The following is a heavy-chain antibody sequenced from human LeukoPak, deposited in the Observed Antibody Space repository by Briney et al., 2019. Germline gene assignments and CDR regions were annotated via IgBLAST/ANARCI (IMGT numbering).Heavy chain of an antibody. Sequence: ASVKVSCKASGYTFTSYDINWVRQATGQGLEWMGWMNPNSGNTGYAQKFQGRVTITRNTSISTAYMELRSLRSDDTAVYYRAREGIAAAVGFDPWGQGTLVTVSS. CDR3: AREGIAAAVGFDP. V-gene: IGHV1-8*03. J-gene: IGHJ5*02. CDR1: GYTFTSYD. CDR2: MNPNSGNT. D-gene: IGHD6-13*01.